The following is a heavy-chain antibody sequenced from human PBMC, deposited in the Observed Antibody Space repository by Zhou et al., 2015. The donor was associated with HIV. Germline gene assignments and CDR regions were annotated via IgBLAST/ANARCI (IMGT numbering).Heavy chain of an antibody. J-gene: IGHJ4*02. CDR2: IIPIFGTA. D-gene: IGHD6-19*01. V-gene: IGHV1-69*06. CDR3: ARDHSSGSYYFDH. CDR1: GGTFSSYA. Sequence: QVQLVQSGAEVKKPGSSVKVSCKASGGTFSSYAISWVRQAPGQGLEWMGGIIPIFGTANYAQKFQGRVTMTTDTFTSTAYMELRSLRSDDTAVYHCARDHSSGSYYFDHWGQGTLVTVSS.